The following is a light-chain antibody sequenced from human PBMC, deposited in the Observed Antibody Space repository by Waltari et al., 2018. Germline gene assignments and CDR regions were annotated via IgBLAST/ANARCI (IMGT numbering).Light chain of an antibody. CDR1: QGISSY. J-gene: IGKJ3*01. CDR3: QQYYSYPFT. CDR2: DAS. V-gene: IGKV1-8*01. Sequence: AIRMTQSPSSLSASTGDSVTITCRASQGISSYLAWYQQKPGSAPKVLNYDASTLQSGCPSRFSGSGSGTDFTLTISCLQSEDFATYYCQQYYSYPFTFGPGTKVDIK.